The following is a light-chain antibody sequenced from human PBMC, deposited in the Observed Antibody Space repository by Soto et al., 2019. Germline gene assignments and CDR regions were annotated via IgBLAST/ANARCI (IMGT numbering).Light chain of an antibody. Sequence: DIQMTQSTTSLSASVGDRVTITCRACQGIRNDLAWYQEKPGKAPKRLIYVASRLQSGVPSRFSGSGSGTEFTLTISSLQPEDSATYYCLQQNSYPLTFGGGTKVDIK. CDR2: VAS. V-gene: IGKV1-17*01. J-gene: IGKJ4*01. CDR3: LQQNSYPLT. CDR1: QGIRND.